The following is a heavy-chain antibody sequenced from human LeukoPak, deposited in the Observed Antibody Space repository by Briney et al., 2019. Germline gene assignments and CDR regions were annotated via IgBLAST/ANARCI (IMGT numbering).Heavy chain of an antibody. J-gene: IGHJ4*02. Sequence: GGSLRLSCAASGFTFSIHWMHWVRQVPGKGLVWVSRINTDASDTSSADYVRGRFTISRDNARSMLYLQMNSLRVEDTAVYYCARDRVETDWTKHTLFDLWGQGTLVTVSS. CDR3: ARDRVETDWTKHTLFDL. CDR2: INTDASDT. CDR1: GFTFSIHW. D-gene: IGHD2-21*02. V-gene: IGHV3-74*03.